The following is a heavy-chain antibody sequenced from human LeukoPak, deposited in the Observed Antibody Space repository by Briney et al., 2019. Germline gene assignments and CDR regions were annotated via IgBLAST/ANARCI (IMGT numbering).Heavy chain of an antibody. CDR2: ISSDGSNI. D-gene: IGHD1-26*01. V-gene: IGHV3-48*04. Sequence: PGGSLRLSCVASGFTFSTYNMNWVRQAPGKGLEWVSYISSDGSNIIYADSVKGRFTISIDNFKNSLFLQMNSLRAEDTAVYYCAKVHYTASFPGSFPGRNYFDSCGQGSLVTV. CDR1: GFTFSTYN. CDR3: AKVHYTASFPGSFPGRNYFDS. J-gene: IGHJ4*02.